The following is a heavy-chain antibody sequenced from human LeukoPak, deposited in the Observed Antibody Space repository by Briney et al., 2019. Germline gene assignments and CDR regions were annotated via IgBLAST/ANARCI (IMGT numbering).Heavy chain of an antibody. CDR2: MKEDGSEK. CDR3: ARGGRVYIDY. J-gene: IGHJ4*02. Sequence: GGSLRLSCAASGFTFSSYAMSWVRQAPGKGLEWVANMKEDGSEKNYVDSVKGRFTISRDNAKNSLYLQMNSLRAEDTAVYYCARGGRVYIDYWGQGTLVTVSS. D-gene: IGHD3-10*01. V-gene: IGHV3-7*01. CDR1: GFTFSSYA.